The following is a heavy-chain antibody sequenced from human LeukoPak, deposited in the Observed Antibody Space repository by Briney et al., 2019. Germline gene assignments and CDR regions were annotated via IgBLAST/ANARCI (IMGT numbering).Heavy chain of an antibody. CDR1: GYSISSGYY. CDR2: IYTSGST. J-gene: IGHJ5*02. V-gene: IGHV4-61*02. Sequence: SETLSLTCTVSGYSISSGYYWSWIRQPAGKGLEWIGRIYTSGSTNYNPSLKSRVTISVDTSKNQFSLKLSSVTAADTAVYYCAREWESKFDPWGQGTLVTVSS. D-gene: IGHD1-26*01. CDR3: AREWESKFDP.